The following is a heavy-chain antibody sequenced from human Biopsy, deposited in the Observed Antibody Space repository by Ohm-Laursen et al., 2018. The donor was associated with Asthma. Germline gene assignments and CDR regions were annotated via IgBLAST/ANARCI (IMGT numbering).Heavy chain of an antibody. CDR1: GGTFNTYV. D-gene: IGHD2-2*01. V-gene: IGHV1-69*13. CDR3: ARKAGSCISRTCYSLDF. CDR2: INSVFGTT. Sequence: SVKVSCKPLGGTFNTYVIGWVRQAPGQGLERMGGINSVFGTTTYPQKLQDRVTITADDSTSTVYMELSSLRSEDTAVYYCARKAGSCISRTCYSLDFWGQGTLVTVSS. J-gene: IGHJ4*02.